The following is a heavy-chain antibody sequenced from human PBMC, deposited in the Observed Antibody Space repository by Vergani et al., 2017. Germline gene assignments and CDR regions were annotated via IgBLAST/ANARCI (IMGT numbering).Heavy chain of an antibody. J-gene: IGHJ4*02. CDR3: ARGIGYCSGGSCYNYFDD. CDR2: INHSGST. V-gene: IGHV4-34*01. Sequence: QVQLQQWGAGLLKPSETLSLTCAVYGGSFSGYYWSWIRQPPGKGLEWIGEINHSGSTNYNPSLKSRVTISVDTSKNQFSLKLSSVTAADTAVYYCARGIGYCSGGSCYNYFDDGGEGRLVTVSA. CDR1: GGSFSGYY. D-gene: IGHD2-15*01.